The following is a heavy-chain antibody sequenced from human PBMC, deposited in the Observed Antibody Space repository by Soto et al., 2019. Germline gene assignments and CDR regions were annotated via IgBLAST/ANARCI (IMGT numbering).Heavy chain of an antibody. J-gene: IGHJ6*02. Sequence: VGSLRLSCAASGFIFRDFYMSWIRQVPGKGLEWLSKISSSSSSTDYADSVKGRFTISRDNAKNSLYLQMNSLRAEDTAVYYCAREGGYCSGGSCGYYGMDVWGQGTTVTVSS. CDR3: AREGGYCSGGSCGYYGMDV. CDR1: GFIFRDFY. V-gene: IGHV3-11*06. D-gene: IGHD2-15*01. CDR2: ISSSSSST.